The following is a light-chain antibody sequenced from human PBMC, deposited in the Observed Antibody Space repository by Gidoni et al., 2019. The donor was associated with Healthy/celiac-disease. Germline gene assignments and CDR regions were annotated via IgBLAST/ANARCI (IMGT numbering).Light chain of an antibody. CDR2: GAS. CDR3: QQYSSSPVYT. CDR1: QSVSSSY. V-gene: IGKV3-20*01. J-gene: IGKJ2*01. Sequence: DIVLTQSPGTLSLSPGERATLSCRARQSVSSSYLACYQQKPGQAPRPLIYGASSRATGIPDRFSGSGSGTDFTLTISRLEPEDFAVYYCQQYSSSPVYTFGQGTKLEIK.